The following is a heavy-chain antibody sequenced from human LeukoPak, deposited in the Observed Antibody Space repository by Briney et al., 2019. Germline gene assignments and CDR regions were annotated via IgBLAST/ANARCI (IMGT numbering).Heavy chain of an antibody. CDR3: AKDLGGYSSGWSTWFDP. Sequence: GGSLRLSCAASGFTFRSYAMNWLRQAPGKGLEWVSAISGSGGSTYYADSVKGRFTISRDNSKNTLYLQMNSLSAEDTAVYYCAKDLGGYSSGWSTWFDPWGQGTLVTVSS. J-gene: IGHJ5*02. CDR1: GFTFRSYA. CDR2: ISGSGGST. V-gene: IGHV3-23*01. D-gene: IGHD6-19*01.